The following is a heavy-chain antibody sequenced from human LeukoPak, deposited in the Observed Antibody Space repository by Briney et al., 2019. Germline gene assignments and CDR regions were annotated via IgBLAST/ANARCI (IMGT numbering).Heavy chain of an antibody. CDR2: INQDASEI. Sequence: GGSLRLSCAASGFTFSTYWMNWYRQAPGKGLEWVGNINQDASEINYVDSVRGRFTISRDNAKNSLHLQMNSLRAEDTAVYYCATDRDNSDCQKRLDTWGQGTLVTVSS. CDR3: ATDRDNSDCQKRLDT. V-gene: IGHV3-7*01. D-gene: IGHD2-21*02. J-gene: IGHJ5*02. CDR1: GFTFSTYW.